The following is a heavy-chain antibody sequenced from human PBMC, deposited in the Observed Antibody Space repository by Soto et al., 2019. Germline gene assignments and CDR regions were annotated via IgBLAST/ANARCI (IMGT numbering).Heavy chain of an antibody. V-gene: IGHV4-39*02. CDR1: VGAISYNSYY. D-gene: IGHD2-2*01. CDR3: ARLVVVAPVANA. J-gene: IGHJ5*02. Sequence: QLKLQESGPGLVKPSETLSLTCSVSVGAISYNSYYWGWIRQPPGKGLEWVGGIFYTGTTYYSPSLKDRVTISVDTSKNSFSLNLTSVTAADTAVYFCARLVVVAPVANAWGQGTLVTVSS. CDR2: IFYTGTT.